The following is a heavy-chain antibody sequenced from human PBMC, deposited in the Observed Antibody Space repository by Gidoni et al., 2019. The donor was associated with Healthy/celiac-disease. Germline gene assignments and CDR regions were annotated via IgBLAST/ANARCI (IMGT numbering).Heavy chain of an antibody. V-gene: IGHV5-51*01. CDR1: GYSFTSYW. J-gene: IGHJ4*02. CDR3: ARLGDWYYYDRRVPSYFDY. CDR2: IYPGDSDT. D-gene: IGHD3-22*01. Sequence: EVQLVQSGAEVKKPGESLKISCKGSGYSFTSYWIGWVRPMPGKGLEWMGIIYPGDSDTRYSPSFQGQVTISADKSISTAYLQWSSLKASDTAMYYCARLGDWYYYDRRVPSYFDYWGQGTLVTVSS.